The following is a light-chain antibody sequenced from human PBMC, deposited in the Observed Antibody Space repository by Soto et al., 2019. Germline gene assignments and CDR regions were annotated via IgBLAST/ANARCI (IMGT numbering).Light chain of an antibody. CDR3: QVWDSSNDHVV. CDR2: YDS. CDR1: NIGSKS. V-gene: IGLV3-21*04. J-gene: IGLJ2*01. Sequence: SYELTQPPSVSVTPGKTASITCGGNNIGSKSVHWYQQKPGQAPVLVIYYDSDRPSGIPERFSGSNSGNTATLTISRVEAGDEADYHCQVWDSSNDHVVFGGGTKVIVL.